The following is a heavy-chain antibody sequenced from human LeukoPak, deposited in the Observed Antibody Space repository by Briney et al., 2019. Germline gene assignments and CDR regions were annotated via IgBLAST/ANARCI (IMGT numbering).Heavy chain of an antibody. J-gene: IGHJ6*02. CDR2: ISYDGSNK. CDR1: GFTFSSYG. D-gene: IGHD2-15*01. Sequence: QPGESLRLSCAASGFTFSSYGMHWVRQAPGKGLEWVAVISYDGSNKYYADSVKGRFTISRGNSKNTLYLQMNSLRAEDTAVYYCAKASMVAAITVHYYYYYGMDVWGQGTTVTVSS. V-gene: IGHV3-30*18. CDR3: AKASMVAAITVHYYYYYGMDV.